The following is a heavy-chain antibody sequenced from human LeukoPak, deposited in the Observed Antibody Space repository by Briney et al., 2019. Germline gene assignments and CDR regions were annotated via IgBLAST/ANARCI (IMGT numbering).Heavy chain of an antibody. J-gene: IGHJ4*02. CDR1: GFTFSEYA. CDR3: ARGGAGYFFDF. CDR2: IIGSGAGT. Sequence: GGSLRLSCAASGFTFSEYAMSWVRQAPGKGLGCASSIIGSGAGTYYGDSVRGRFSISRDNSKNTVYLQMNSLRVEDTAVYYCARGGAGYFFDFWGQGTLVTVSS. V-gene: IGHV3-23*01. D-gene: IGHD5-12*01.